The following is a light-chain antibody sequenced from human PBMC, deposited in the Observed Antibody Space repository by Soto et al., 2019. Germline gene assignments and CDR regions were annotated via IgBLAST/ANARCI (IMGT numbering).Light chain of an antibody. V-gene: IGKV1-5*03. J-gene: IGKJ1*01. CDR1: QSVNIW. Sequence: DIQMTQSPSTLSASVGDRVTITCRASQSVNIWLAWYQQKPGKAPKLLISQTSHLKSGVSSRFSGSASGTAGTEFSLTITILQSDDFASYFCQQYYNFPRTFGQGTKVEIK. CDR2: QTS. CDR3: QQYYNFPRT.